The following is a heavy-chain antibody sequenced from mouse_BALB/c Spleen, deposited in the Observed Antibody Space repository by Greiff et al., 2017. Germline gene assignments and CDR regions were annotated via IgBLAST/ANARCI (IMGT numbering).Heavy chain of an antibody. CDR2: INPYNDGT. Sequence: EVQLHQSGPELVKPGASVKMSCKASGYTFTSYVMHWVKQKPGQGLEWIGYINPYNDGTKYNEKFKGKATLTSDKSSSTAYMELSSLTSEDSAVYYCARPYYRYDAYFDVWGAGTTVTVSS. D-gene: IGHD2-14*01. J-gene: IGHJ1*01. V-gene: IGHV1-14*01. CDR3: ARPYYRYDAYFDV. CDR1: GYTFTSYV.